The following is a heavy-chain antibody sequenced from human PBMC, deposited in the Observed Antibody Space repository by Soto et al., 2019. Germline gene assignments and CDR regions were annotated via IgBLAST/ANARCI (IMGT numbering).Heavy chain of an antibody. CDR2: IKQDGIVK. V-gene: IGHV3-7*01. D-gene: IGHD3-3*01. CDR1: GFTFSNYW. J-gene: IGHJ4*02. CDR3: ATSISGYYHSF. Sequence: PGGSLRLSGAPSGFTFSNYWISWVRQAPGQGLEWVASIKQDGIVKHYVDSVKGRFTISRDNAEKSLHLQMNSLRAGDTAVYYCATSISGYYHSFWGQGTLVTFSS.